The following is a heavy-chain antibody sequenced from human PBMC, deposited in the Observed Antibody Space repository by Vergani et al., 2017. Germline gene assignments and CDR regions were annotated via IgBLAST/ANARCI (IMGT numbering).Heavy chain of an antibody. CDR2: IYYSGCT. V-gene: IGHV4-39*01. Sequence: QLQLQESCPGLVKPSETLSLTFTVSCGSISSSSYYLGWIRQPPGKGLEWIGTIYYSGCTYYNPSLKSRVTISVDTAKNQFSLKLSSVTAADTAVYYCARQYCGGDCYRPDYYYYGMDVWCQGTTVTVSS. D-gene: IGHD2-21*02. J-gene: IGHJ6*02. CDR3: ARQYCGGDCYRPDYYYYGMDV. CDR1: CGSISSSSYY.